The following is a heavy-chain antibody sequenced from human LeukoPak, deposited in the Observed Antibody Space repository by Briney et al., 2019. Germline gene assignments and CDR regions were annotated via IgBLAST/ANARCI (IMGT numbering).Heavy chain of an antibody. J-gene: IGHJ4*02. CDR3: AKDYFFGAAASNYFDY. CDR2: IRYDGSNK. D-gene: IGHD6-13*01. CDR1: GFTFSSYG. Sequence: GGSLRLSCAASGFTFSSYGMHWVRQAPGKGLEWVAFIRYDGSNKYYADSVKGRFTISRDNSKNTLYLQMNSLRAEDTAVYYCAKDYFFGAAASNYFDYWGQGTLVTVSS. V-gene: IGHV3-30*02.